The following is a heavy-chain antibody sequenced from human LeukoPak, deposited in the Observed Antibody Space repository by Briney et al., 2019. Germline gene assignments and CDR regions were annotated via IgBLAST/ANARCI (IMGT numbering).Heavy chain of an antibody. V-gene: IGHV4-39*07. D-gene: IGHD5-12*01. CDR1: GGSISSSSYY. CDR2: IYYRGST. Sequence: KTSETLSLTCTVSGGSISSSSYYWGWIRQPPGKGLEWIGSIYYRGSTYYNPSLKSRVTISVDTPKNQFSLKLSSVTAADTAVYYCAKVARVTVATTVGTSYDYYYMDVWGKGTTVTVSS. CDR3: AKVARVTVATTVGTSYDYYYMDV. J-gene: IGHJ6*03.